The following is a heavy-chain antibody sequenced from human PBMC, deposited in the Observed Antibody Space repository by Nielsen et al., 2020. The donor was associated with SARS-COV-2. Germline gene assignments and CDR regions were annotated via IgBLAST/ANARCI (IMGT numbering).Heavy chain of an antibody. D-gene: IGHD5-12*01. CDR1: GFTFSDYY. J-gene: IGHJ2*01. V-gene: IGHV3-11*01. Sequence: GESLKISCAASGFTFSDYYMSWVRQSPGRGLELVSYINTPATIYYADSLKGRFTISRDNPKNSLYLQMNSLRAEDTAVYYCARNGHGGYDWSPRYFDLWGRGTLVTVSS. CDR2: INTPATI. CDR3: ARNGHGGYDWSPRYFDL.